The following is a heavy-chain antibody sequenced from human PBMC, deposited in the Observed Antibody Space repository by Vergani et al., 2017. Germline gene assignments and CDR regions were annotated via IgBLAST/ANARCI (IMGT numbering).Heavy chain of an antibody. J-gene: IGHJ6*02. D-gene: IGHD2-2*01. CDR2: ISAYNGNT. V-gene: IGHV1-18*04. CDR1: GYTFTSYG. CDR3: ARDPDSVVVPAAPYYYSYYGMDV. Sequence: QVQLLQSGAEVKKPGASVKVSCKASGYTFTSYGISWVRQAPGQGLEWMGWISAYNGNTNYAQKLQGRVTMTTDTSTSTAYMELRSLRSDDTAVYYCARDPDSVVVPAAPYYYSYYGMDVWGQGTTVTVSS.